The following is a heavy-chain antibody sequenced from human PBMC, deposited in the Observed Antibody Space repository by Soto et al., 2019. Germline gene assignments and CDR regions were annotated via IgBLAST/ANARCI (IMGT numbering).Heavy chain of an antibody. CDR1: GFTFSSYW. D-gene: IGHD3-22*01. Sequence: EVQLVESGGGLVQPGGSLRLSCAASGFTFSSYWMHWVRQAPGKGLVWVSRINSDGSSTSYADSVKGRFTISRDNAKNTLYLQMNSLRAEDTAVYYCASSSHSSGYYWLTGYWGQGTLVTVSS. CDR3: ASSSHSSGYYWLTGY. J-gene: IGHJ4*02. CDR2: INSDGSST. V-gene: IGHV3-74*01.